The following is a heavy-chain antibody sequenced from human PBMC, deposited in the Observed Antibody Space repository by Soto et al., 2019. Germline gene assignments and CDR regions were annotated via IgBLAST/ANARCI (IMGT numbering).Heavy chain of an antibody. CDR1: GFTFSSYA. V-gene: IGHV3-30-3*01. Sequence: GGSLRLSCAASGFTFSSYAMHWVRQAPGKGLEWVAVISYDGSNKYYADSVKGRFTISRDNSKNTLYLQMNSLRAEDTAVYYCATIPEYYYDSSGYYFSQPDYWGQGTLVTVSS. D-gene: IGHD3-22*01. CDR3: ATIPEYYYDSSGYYFSQPDY. J-gene: IGHJ4*02. CDR2: ISYDGSNK.